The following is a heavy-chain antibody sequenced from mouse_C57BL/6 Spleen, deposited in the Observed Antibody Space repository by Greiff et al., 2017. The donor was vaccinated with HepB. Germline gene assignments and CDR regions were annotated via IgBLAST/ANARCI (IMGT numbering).Heavy chain of an antibody. Sequence: QVQLKESGAELVKPGASVKMSCKASGYTFTTYPIEWMKQNHGKSLEWIGNFHPYNDDTKYNEKFKGKATLTVEKSSSTVYLELSRLTSDDSAVYYCARSYYDYENYAMDYWGQGTSVTVSS. D-gene: IGHD2-4*01. V-gene: IGHV1-47*01. J-gene: IGHJ4*01. CDR3: ARSYYDYENYAMDY. CDR2: FHPYNDDT. CDR1: GYTFTTYP.